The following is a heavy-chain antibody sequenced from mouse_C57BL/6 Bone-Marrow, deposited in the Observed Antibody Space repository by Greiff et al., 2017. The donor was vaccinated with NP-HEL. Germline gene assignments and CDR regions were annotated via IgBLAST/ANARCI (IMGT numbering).Heavy chain of an antibody. J-gene: IGHJ2*01. CDR3: ARDPYYYYGSSRYYFDY. D-gene: IGHD1-1*01. Sequence: VQLQQSGAELVKPGASVKLSCTASGFNIKDYYMHWVKQRTEQGLEWIGRIDPEDGETKYVPKFQGKATITADTSSNTAYLQLSSLTSEDTAVYYCARDPYYYYGSSRYYFDYWGQGTTLTVSS. V-gene: IGHV14-2*01. CDR2: IDPEDGET. CDR1: GFNIKDYY.